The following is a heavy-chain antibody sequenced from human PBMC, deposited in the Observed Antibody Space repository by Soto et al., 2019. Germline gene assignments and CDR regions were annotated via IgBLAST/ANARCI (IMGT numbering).Heavy chain of an antibody. CDR3: AKGLDSGYDYYYYGMDV. D-gene: IGHD5-12*01. Sequence: GGSLRLSCAASGFTFSSDAMSWVRQAPGKGLEWVSAISGSGGSTYYADSVKGRFTISRDNSKNTLYLQMNSLRAEDTAVYYCAKGLDSGYDYYYYGMDVWGQGTTVTVSS. J-gene: IGHJ6*02. CDR1: GFTFSSDA. V-gene: IGHV3-23*01. CDR2: ISGSGGST.